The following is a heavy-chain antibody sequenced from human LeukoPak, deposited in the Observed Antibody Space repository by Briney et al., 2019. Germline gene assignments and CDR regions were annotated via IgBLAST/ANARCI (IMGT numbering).Heavy chain of an antibody. CDR2: INPNSGGT. Sequence: ASVKVSCKASGYTSTDYYIQWMRQAPGQGLEWMGWINPNSGGTKYAQMLQGRVTMTRDTSISTAYMELSRLRSDDTAVYYCARLREGLYHFDYWGQGTLVSVSS. D-gene: IGHD3-16*02. CDR3: ARLREGLYHFDY. V-gene: IGHV1-2*02. J-gene: IGHJ4*02. CDR1: GYTSTDYY.